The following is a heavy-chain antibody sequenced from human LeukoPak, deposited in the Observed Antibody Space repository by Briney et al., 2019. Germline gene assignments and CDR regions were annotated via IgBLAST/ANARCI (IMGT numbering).Heavy chain of an antibody. CDR1: GFTLSSYW. J-gene: IGHJ6*02. Sequence: GGSLRLSCAASGFTLSSYWMSWVRQAPGKGLEWVANIKEDGSENYYVDSVKGRFTIPRDNAKNSLYLQMNSLRAEDTAVNYCARGAWGMDVWGQGTTVTVSS. CDR3: ARGAWGMDV. CDR2: IKEDGSEN. V-gene: IGHV3-7*01.